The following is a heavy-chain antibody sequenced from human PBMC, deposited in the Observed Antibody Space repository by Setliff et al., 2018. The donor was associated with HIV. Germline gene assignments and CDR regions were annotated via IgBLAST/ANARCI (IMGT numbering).Heavy chain of an antibody. CDR2: VFYSGST. D-gene: IGHD3-9*01. J-gene: IGHJ4*02. CDR3: ARRSSGDWFFDN. Sequence: SETLSLTCTVSGGSISSFYWIWIRQPPGKGLEWIGYVFYSGSTYYNPSLKSRDTMSVDTSKNQFSLSLTSVTAADTAVYYCARRSSGDWFFDNWGQGTLVTV. CDR1: GGSISSFY. V-gene: IGHV4-59*08.